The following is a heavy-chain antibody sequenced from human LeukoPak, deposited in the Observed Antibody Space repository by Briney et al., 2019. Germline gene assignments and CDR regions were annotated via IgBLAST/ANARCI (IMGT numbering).Heavy chain of an antibody. V-gene: IGHV3-74*01. Sequence: GGSLRLSCAASGFDFSVAWMHWFRHVPGKGLMWVSRITIDETTTYADSVRGRFSISRDNAKNTVYLQMNSLRVEDTAVYYCAKDWFSTTDYWGQGILVTVSS. J-gene: IGHJ4*02. CDR3: AKDWFSTTDY. CDR1: GFDFSVAW. CDR2: ITIDETT. D-gene: IGHD1/OR15-1a*01.